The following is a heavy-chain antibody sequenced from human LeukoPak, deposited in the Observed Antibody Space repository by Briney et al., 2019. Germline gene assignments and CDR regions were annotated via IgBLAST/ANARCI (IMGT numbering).Heavy chain of an antibody. Sequence: GGSLRLSCAASGFTVSSTYMSWVRQAPGKGLEWVSLLYSGGGSYYPDSVKGRFTISRDNSKNTLYLQMNSLRAEDTAIYYCARIRDGDYLDYWGQGTLVTVSS. D-gene: IGHD4-17*01. V-gene: IGHV3-66*01. CDR1: GFTVSSTY. CDR2: LYSGGGS. CDR3: ARIRDGDYLDY. J-gene: IGHJ4*02.